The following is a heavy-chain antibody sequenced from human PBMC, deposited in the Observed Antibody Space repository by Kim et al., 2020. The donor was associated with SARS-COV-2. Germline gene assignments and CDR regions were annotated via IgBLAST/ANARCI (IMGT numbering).Heavy chain of an antibody. Sequence: GGSLRLSCAASGFTFSNYGMHWVRQAPGKGLEWVAIISYDGSNKHYADSVKGRFTISRDNSKSTLYLQMNSLRAEDTAVYYCAPDLVGASDVDYWGQGTLVTVSS. CDR2: ISYDGSNK. CDR3: APDLVGASDVDY. V-gene: IGHV3-33*05. D-gene: IGHD1-26*01. J-gene: IGHJ4*02. CDR1: GFTFSNYG.